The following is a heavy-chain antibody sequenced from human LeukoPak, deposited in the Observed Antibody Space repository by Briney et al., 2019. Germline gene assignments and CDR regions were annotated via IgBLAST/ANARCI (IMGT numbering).Heavy chain of an antibody. CDR3: ARESIAARLGGSLVDY. V-gene: IGHV4-38-2*02. J-gene: IGHJ4*02. Sequence: SETLSLTCTVSGYSISSGYYWGWIRQPPGKGLEWIGSIYHSGSTYYNPSLKSRVTISVDTSKNQFSLKLSSVTAADTAVYYCARESIAARLGGSLVDYWGQGTLVTVSS. CDR2: IYHSGST. D-gene: IGHD6-6*01. CDR1: GYSISSGYY.